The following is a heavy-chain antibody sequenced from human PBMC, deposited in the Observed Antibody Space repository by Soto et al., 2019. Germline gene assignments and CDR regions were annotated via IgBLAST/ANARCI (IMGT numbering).Heavy chain of an antibody. Sequence: SETLSLTCTVSGGSISSYYWSWIRQPPGKGLEWIGYIYYSGSTNYNPSLKSRVTISVDTSKNQFSLKLSSVTAADTAVYYCARESYDSSGYYYEPPPSYMDVWGKGTTVTVSS. CDR3: ARESYDSSGYYYEPPPSYMDV. CDR1: GGSISSYY. D-gene: IGHD3-22*01. V-gene: IGHV4-59*01. J-gene: IGHJ6*03. CDR2: IYYSGST.